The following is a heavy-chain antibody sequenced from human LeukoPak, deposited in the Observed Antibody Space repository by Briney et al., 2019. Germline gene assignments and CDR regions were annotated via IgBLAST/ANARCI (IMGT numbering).Heavy chain of an antibody. D-gene: IGHD5-24*01. Sequence: PSETLSLTCTVSGGSLSRGGFFWSWVRQHPGKGLEWIGNIYYSGSTNYNPTLASRVTISVDTSKNHFSLKLTSVTAADTAVYYCAREWGDGYNYFDYWGQGTLVAVSS. CDR2: IYYSGST. CDR3: AREWGDGYNYFDY. J-gene: IGHJ4*02. V-gene: IGHV4-31*03. CDR1: GGSLSRGGFF.